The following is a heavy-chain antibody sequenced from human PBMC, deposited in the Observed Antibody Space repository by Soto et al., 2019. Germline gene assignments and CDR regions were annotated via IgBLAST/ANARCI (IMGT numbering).Heavy chain of an antibody. CDR1: GFTFTNYA. CDR3: ARPTLRDTWDYYYMDV. J-gene: IGHJ6*03. D-gene: IGHD5-18*01. CDR2: ISGSGDST. V-gene: IGHV3-23*01. Sequence: PGGSLRLSCAASGFTFTNYAMSWVRQAPGKGLEWVSGISGSGDSTYYAESVKGRFTISRDDSKNTLFLQMNSLRAEDTAVYYCARPTLRDTWDYYYMDVWGKGTTVTVSS.